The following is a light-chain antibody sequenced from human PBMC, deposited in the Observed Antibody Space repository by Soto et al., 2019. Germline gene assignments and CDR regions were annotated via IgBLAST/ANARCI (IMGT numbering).Light chain of an antibody. CDR2: DVS. J-gene: IGLJ2*01. V-gene: IGLV2-14*01. CDR3: SSYTSSSTVV. CDR1: SSDVGGYNY. Sequence: QSVLTQPASVSGSPGQSITISCTGTSSDVGGYNYVSWYQQHPGKAPELVIYDVSKRPSGVSNRVSGSKSGNTASLTISGLQAEDEADYYCSSYTSSSTVVFGGGTKLTVL.